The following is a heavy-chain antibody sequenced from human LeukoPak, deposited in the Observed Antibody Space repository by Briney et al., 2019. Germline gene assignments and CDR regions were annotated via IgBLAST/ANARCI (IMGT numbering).Heavy chain of an antibody. V-gene: IGHV1-18*01. Sequence: ASVKVSCKASGYTFTSFRISWVRQAPGQGLEWMGWISAYNGNTNYAQKLQGRVTMTTDTSTSTAYMELRSLRSDDTAVYYCASGARFWSGYYHFDYWGQGTLVTVSS. CDR2: ISAYNGNT. CDR1: GYTFTSFR. D-gene: IGHD3-3*01. CDR3: ASGARFWSGYYHFDY. J-gene: IGHJ4*02.